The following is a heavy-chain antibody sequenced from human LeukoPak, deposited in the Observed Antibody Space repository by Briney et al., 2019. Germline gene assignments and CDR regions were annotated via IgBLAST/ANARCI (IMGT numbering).Heavy chain of an antibody. CDR1: GGSFSGYY. V-gene: IGHV4-34*01. D-gene: IGHD3-10*01. CDR3: ARGPRALDAPGVRGVMGRNSFDY. J-gene: IGHJ4*02. Sequence: SETLSLTCAVYGGSFSGYYWSWIRQPPGKGLEWIGEINHSGRTNYNPSRKRRVTISAEPSKTQFSLKLSSVTAADTAVYYCARGPRALDAPGVRGVMGRNSFDYWGQRTLVTVSS. CDR2: INHSGRT.